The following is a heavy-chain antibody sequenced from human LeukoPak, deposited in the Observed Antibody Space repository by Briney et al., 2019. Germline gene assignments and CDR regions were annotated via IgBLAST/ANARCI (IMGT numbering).Heavy chain of an antibody. CDR2: INPNSGGT. Sequence: ASVKVSCKASGYTFTGYYMHWVRQAPGQGLEWMGWINPNSGGTNYAQKFQGRVTMTRDTSISTAYMELSRLRSDDTAVYYCARFWSNWGFRYFDLWGRGTLVTVSS. D-gene: IGHD7-27*01. CDR3: ARFWSNWGFRYFDL. V-gene: IGHV1-2*02. CDR1: GYTFTGYY. J-gene: IGHJ2*01.